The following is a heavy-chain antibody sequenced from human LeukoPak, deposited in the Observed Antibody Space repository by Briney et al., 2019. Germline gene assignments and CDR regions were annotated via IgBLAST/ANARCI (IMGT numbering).Heavy chain of an antibody. J-gene: IGHJ6*03. CDR3: AVSGYNYYYYMDV. D-gene: IGHD1-26*01. CDR2: MNPNSGDT. CDR1: GYTFTSYD. V-gene: IGHV1-8*03. Sequence: ASVKVSWKASGYTFTSYDIHWVRQATGQGLEWMGWMNPNSGDTGYAQKFQGRVTLTRNTSISTAYMELSSLRSEDTAVYYCAVSGYNYYYYMDVWGKGTTVTVS.